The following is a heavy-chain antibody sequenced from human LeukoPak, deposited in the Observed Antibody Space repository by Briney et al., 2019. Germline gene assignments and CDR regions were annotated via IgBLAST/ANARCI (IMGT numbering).Heavy chain of an antibody. CDR1: GYSISSGYY. Sequence: SETLSLTCTVSGYSISSGYYWGWIWQPPGKGLEWIGSIYPSGSTYSNPSLKSRVTISIDTSKNQFSLKLSSVTAADTAVYYCARAYSSAWYMNWFDPWGQGTLVTVSS. D-gene: IGHD6-19*01. J-gene: IGHJ5*02. V-gene: IGHV4-38-2*02. CDR3: ARAYSSAWYMNWFDP. CDR2: IYPSGST.